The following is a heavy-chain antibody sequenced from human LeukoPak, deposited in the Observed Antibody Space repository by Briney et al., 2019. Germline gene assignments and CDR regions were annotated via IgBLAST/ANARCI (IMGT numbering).Heavy chain of an antibody. Sequence: GGSLRLSCAASGFTFSTYAMSWVRQAPGKGLEWVAVISYDGSNKYYADSVKGRFTISRDNSKNTLYLQMNSLRAEDTAVYYCARDGDYYGSGSYPPHYFDYWGQGTLVTVSS. CDR1: GFTFSTYA. D-gene: IGHD3-10*01. J-gene: IGHJ4*02. V-gene: IGHV3-30-3*01. CDR3: ARDGDYYGSGSYPPHYFDY. CDR2: ISYDGSNK.